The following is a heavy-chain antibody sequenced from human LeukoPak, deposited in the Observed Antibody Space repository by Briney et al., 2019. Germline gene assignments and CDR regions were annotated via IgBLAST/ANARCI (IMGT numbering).Heavy chain of an antibody. CDR2: INTNTGNP. J-gene: IGHJ4*02. Sequence: ASVKVSCKASGYTFTSYAMNWVRQAPGQGLEWMGWINTNTGNPTYAQGFTGRFVFSLDTSVSTAYLQISSLKAEDTAVYYCARDSLNQGLSGSFRYYFDYWGQGTLVTVSS. CDR3: ARDSLNQGLSGSFRYYFDY. CDR1: GYTFTSYA. D-gene: IGHD1-26*01. V-gene: IGHV7-4-1*02.